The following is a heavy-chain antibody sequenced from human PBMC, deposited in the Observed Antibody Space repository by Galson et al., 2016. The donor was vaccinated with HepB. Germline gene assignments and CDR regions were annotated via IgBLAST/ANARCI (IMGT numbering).Heavy chain of an antibody. D-gene: IGHD2-21*02. CDR1: GFTSGDA. CDR2: TSTNGRST. J-gene: IGHJ3*02. Sequence: SLRLSCAASGFTSGDAMHWVRQAPGKGLEYVSTTSTNGRSTYYVDCARGRFTISRDRSNNTLYLQMSILRTEDTAMYYCVKSGHCDISDCFHSFDIWGQGTMVTVSS. CDR3: VKSGHCDISDCFHSFDI. V-gene: IGHV3-64D*06.